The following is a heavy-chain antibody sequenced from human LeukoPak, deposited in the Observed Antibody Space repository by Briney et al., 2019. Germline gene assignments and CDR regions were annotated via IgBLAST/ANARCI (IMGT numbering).Heavy chain of an antibody. V-gene: IGHV1-2*02. CDR3: ARALVDPYYYYYMDV. J-gene: IGHJ6*03. Sequence: APVKVSCKASGYTFTGYYMHWVRQAPGQGLEWMGWFNPNSGGTNYAQKFQGRVTMTRDTSISTAYMELSRLRSDDTAVYYCARALVDPYYYYYMDVWGKGTTVTVSS. D-gene: IGHD3-16*02. CDR2: FNPNSGGT. CDR1: GYTFTGYY.